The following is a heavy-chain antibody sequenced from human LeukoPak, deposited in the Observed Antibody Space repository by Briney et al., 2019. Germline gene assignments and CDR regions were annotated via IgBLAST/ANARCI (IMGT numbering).Heavy chain of an antibody. V-gene: IGHV4-39*07. CDR3: ASNLRSGSYYDLLYYYYMDV. D-gene: IGHD3-10*01. Sequence: SETLSLTCTVSGGSISSSSYYWGWIRQPPGKGLEWIGSIYYSGSTYYNPSLKSRVTISVDTSKNQFSLKLSSVAAGDTAVYYCASNLRSGSYYDLLYYYYMDVWGKGTTVTVSS. J-gene: IGHJ6*03. CDR2: IYYSGST. CDR1: GGSISSSSYY.